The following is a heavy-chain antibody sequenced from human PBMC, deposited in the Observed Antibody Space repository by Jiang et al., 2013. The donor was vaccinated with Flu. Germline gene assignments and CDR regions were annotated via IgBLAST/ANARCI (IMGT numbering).Heavy chain of an antibody. V-gene: IGHV4-30-2*04. J-gene: IGHJ4*02. Sequence: SRVTISVDTSKNQFSLKLSSVTAADTAVYYCARSGYYDSSGYLWSLGSFDYWGQGTLVTVSS. D-gene: IGHD3-22*01. CDR3: ARSGYYDSSGYLWSLGSFDY.